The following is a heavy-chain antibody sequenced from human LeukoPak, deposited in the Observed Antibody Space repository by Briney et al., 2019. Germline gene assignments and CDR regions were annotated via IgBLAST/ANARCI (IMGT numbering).Heavy chain of an antibody. D-gene: IGHD6-13*01. CDR2: IYYSGST. J-gene: IGHJ4*02. V-gene: IGHV4-31*03. Sequence: SQTLSLTCTVSGCSISSGGYYWSWIRQHPGKGLEWIGYIYYSGSTYYNPSLKSRVTISVDTPKNQFSLKLSSVTAADTAVYYCARERIAEPNAFDYWGQGTLVTVSS. CDR1: GCSISSGGYY. CDR3: ARERIAEPNAFDY.